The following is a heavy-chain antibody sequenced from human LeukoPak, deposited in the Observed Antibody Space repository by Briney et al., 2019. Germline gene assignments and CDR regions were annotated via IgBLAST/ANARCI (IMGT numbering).Heavy chain of an antibody. CDR2: IYTSGST. CDR1: GGTISSYY. V-gene: IGHV4-4*07. Sequence: SETLSLTCTVSGGTISSYYWSWIRQPAGKGLEWIGRIYTSGSTNYNPSLKSRVTMSVDTSKNQFSLKLSSVTAADTAVYYCARDQRGYSGYDLEYYGMDVWGQGTTVTVSS. CDR3: ARDQRGYSGYDLEYYGMDV. J-gene: IGHJ6*02. D-gene: IGHD5-12*01.